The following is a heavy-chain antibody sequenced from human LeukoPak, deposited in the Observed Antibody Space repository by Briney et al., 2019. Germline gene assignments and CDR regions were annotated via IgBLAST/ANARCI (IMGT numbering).Heavy chain of an antibody. CDR2: VSYTGRT. CDR1: GGSLKGRH. Sequence: SETLSLTCTVSGGSLKGRHWSWIRQPPGKRLEWIGYVSYTGRTKYNPSLQSPVTISIDTSKSQFSLKLTSVTSADTAVYSCARLLDNDISGDPDIFDVWGQGTTVIVSS. J-gene: IGHJ3*01. V-gene: IGHV4-59*11. D-gene: IGHD3-22*01. CDR3: ARLLDNDISGDPDIFDV.